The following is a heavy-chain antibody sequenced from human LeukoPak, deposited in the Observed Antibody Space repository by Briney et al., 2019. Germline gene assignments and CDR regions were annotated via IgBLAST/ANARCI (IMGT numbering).Heavy chain of an antibody. Sequence: PSETLSLTCTVSGGSMSSGGYYWSRIRQHPGKGLGWIGYIYYSGSTYYNPSLKSRVTISVDTSKNQFSLKLSSVTAADTAVYHCARGLTDNYYYYGMDVWGNGTTVTVSS. CDR1: GGSMSSGGYY. D-gene: IGHD3-9*01. CDR3: ARGLTDNYYYYGMDV. J-gene: IGHJ6*04. CDR2: IYYSGST. V-gene: IGHV4-31*03.